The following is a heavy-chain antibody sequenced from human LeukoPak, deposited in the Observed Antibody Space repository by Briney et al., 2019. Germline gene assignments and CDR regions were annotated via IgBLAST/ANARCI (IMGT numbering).Heavy chain of an antibody. CDR2: IYHSGST. J-gene: IGHJ5*02. CDR3: ASAWDSSSWYVVDP. V-gene: IGHV4-30-2*01. D-gene: IGHD6-13*01. CDR1: GGSISSGGYS. Sequence: SETLSLTCAVSGGSISSGGYSWSWIRQPPGKGLEWIGYIYHSGSTYYNPSLKSRVTISVDRSKNQFSLKLSSVTAADTAVYYCASAWDSSSWYVVDPWGQGTLVTVSS.